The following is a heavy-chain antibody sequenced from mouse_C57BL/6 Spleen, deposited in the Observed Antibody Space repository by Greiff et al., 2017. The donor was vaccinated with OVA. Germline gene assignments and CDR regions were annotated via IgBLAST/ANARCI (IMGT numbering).Heavy chain of an antibody. CDR3: ARSFVNYDYDGFAY. CDR2: IYPGSGNT. V-gene: IGHV1-66*01. CDR1: GYSFTSYY. D-gene: IGHD2-4*01. J-gene: IGHJ3*01. Sequence: QVQLKQSGPELVKPGASVKISCKASGYSFTSYYIHWVKQRPGQGLEWIGWIYPGSGNTKYNEKFKGKATLTADTSSSTAYMQLSSLTSEDSAVYYCARSFVNYDYDGFAYWGQGTLVTVSA.